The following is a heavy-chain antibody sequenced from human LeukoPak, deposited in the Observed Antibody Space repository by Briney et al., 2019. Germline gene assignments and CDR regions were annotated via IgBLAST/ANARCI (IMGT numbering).Heavy chain of an antibody. J-gene: IGHJ5*02. Sequence: SETLSLTCTVSGGSLSSYYWSWIRQPPGKGLEWIGYIYYSGSTNYNPSLKSRVTISVDTSKNQFSLKLSSVTAADTAVYYCARHGTEYYYDSSGYYGAGPFDPWGQGTLVTVSS. CDR3: ARHGTEYYYDSSGYYGAGPFDP. CDR1: GGSLSSYY. V-gene: IGHV4-59*08. CDR2: IYYSGST. D-gene: IGHD3-22*01.